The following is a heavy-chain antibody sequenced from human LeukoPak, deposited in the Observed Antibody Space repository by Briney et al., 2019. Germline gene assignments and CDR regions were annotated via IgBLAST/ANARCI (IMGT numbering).Heavy chain of an antibody. D-gene: IGHD1-26*01. CDR2: ISSSSSTI. V-gene: IGHV3-48*01. Sequence: GGSLRLSCAASGFTFSSYSMNWVRQAPGKGLEWVSYISSSSSTIYYADSVKGRFTISRDNAKNSLYLQMNGLRAEDTAVYYCARVNSGSFNWFDPWGQGTLVTVSS. J-gene: IGHJ5*02. CDR1: GFTFSSYS. CDR3: ARVNSGSFNWFDP.